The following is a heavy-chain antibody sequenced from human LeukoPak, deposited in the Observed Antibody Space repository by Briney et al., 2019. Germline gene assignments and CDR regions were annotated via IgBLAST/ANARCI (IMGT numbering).Heavy chain of an antibody. J-gene: IGHJ6*03. CDR1: GYTFTSYG. CDR2: ISAYNGNT. Sequence: ASVKVSCKASGYTFTSYGISWVRQAPGQGLEWMGWISAYNGNTNYAQKLQGRVTMTTDTSTSTAYMELSSLRSEDTAVYYCAGQPRIPHYYYMDVWGKGTTVTVSS. CDR3: AGQPRIPHYYYMDV. V-gene: IGHV1-18*01.